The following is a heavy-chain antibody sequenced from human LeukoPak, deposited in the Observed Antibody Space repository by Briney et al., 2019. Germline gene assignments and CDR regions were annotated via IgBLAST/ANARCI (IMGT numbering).Heavy chain of an antibody. J-gene: IGHJ4*02. CDR2: VNLQGFT. D-gene: IGHD6-19*01. CDR3: AKDARRSSGWWFFDH. CDR1: GGSFSGFY. V-gene: IGHV4-34*01. Sequence: PSETLSLTCAVYGGSFSGFYWSWIRQPPGKGLEWIGEVNLQGFTNYNPSLMGRVAISVDTSENHISLQLTSVTAEDTAVYYCAKDARRSSGWWFFDHWGQGTLVTVSS.